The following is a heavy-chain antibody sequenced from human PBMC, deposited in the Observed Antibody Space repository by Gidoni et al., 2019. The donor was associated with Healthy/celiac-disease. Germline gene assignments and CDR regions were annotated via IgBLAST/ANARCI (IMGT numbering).Heavy chain of an antibody. J-gene: IGHJ4*02. V-gene: IGHV3-23*01. CDR3: AKDRRLRGRELEFDY. Sequence: EVQLLESGGGVVLPGGSLRLSCAASGFSFSSYAMSWVRQAPGKGLEWVSAIGDSGGSTYYADSVKGRFTISRDNSKNTLYLQMNSLRAEDTAVYYCAKDRRLRGRELEFDYWGQGTLVTVSS. CDR2: IGDSGGST. D-gene: IGHD1-26*01. CDR1: GFSFSSYA.